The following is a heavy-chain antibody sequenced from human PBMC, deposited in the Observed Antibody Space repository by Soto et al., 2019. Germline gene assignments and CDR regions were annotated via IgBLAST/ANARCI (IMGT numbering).Heavy chain of an antibody. J-gene: IGHJ4*02. CDR2: ISGSGGST. CDR1: GFTFSSYA. D-gene: IGHD3-22*01. CDR3: ARSPYYYDSSGYYFWLYYFDY. Sequence: PVGSLRLSCAASGFTFSSYAMSWVRQAPGKGLEWVSAISGSGGSTYYADSVKGRFTISRDNSKNTLYLQMNSLRAEDTAVYYCARSPYYYDSSGYYFWLYYFDYWGQGTLVTVSS. V-gene: IGHV3-23*01.